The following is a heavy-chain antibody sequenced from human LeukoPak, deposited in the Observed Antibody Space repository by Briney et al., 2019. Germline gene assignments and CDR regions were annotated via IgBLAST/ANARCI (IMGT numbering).Heavy chain of an antibody. CDR1: GFTFSSYA. CDR3: AKPKYYYDSTPILDY. J-gene: IGHJ4*02. V-gene: IGHV3-30-3*02. D-gene: IGHD3-22*01. Sequence: PGGSLRLSCAASGFTFSSYAMHWVRQAPGKGLEWVAAISYDGSNKYYADSVKGRFTISRDNSKNTLYLQMNSLRAEDTAVYYCAKPKYYYDSTPILDYWGQGTLVTVSS. CDR2: ISYDGSNK.